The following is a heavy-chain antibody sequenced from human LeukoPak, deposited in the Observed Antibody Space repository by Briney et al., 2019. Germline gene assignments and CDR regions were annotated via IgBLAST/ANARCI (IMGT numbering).Heavy chain of an antibody. D-gene: IGHD6-13*01. CDR2: INHSGST. V-gene: IGHV4-34*01. J-gene: IGHJ6*04. Sequence: SENLSRNCAVYGGSFSGYYWSWIRQPPGKGLEWIGEINHSGSTNYNPSLKSRVTISVDTSKNQFSLKLSSVTAADTAVYYCARGLGRQQLKTSYYYYGMDVWGKGTTVTVSS. CDR3: ARGLGRQQLKTSYYYYGMDV. CDR1: GGSFSGYY.